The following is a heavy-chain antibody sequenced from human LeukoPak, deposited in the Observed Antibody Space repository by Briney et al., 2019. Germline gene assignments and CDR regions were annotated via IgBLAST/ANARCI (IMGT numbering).Heavy chain of an antibody. Sequence: PGGSLRLSCAASGFTFSSYSMNWARQAPGKGLEWVSSISSSSSYIYYADSVKGRFTISRDNAKNSLYLQMNSPRAEDTAVYYCARAPENLAPLDYWGQGTLVTVSS. V-gene: IGHV3-21*01. CDR2: ISSSSSYI. J-gene: IGHJ4*02. CDR1: GFTFSSYS. CDR3: ARAPENLAPLDY. D-gene: IGHD1-14*01.